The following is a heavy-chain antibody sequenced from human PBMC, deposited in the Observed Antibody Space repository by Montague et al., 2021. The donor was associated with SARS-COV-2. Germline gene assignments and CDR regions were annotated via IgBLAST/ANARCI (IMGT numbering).Heavy chain of an antibody. CDR1: GDSFSSFS. J-gene: IGHJ4*02. Sequence: SETLSLTCTVPGDSFSSFSWNWIRQPARKGLEWIGRIYPSGGTNYNPSLKSRVTMSVDTSKNQFSLKLNSVTAADTAVYYCGRGVVAATPVVDYWGRGTLVTVSS. D-gene: IGHD2-15*01. V-gene: IGHV4-4*07. CDR3: GRGVVAATPVVDY. CDR2: IYPSGGT.